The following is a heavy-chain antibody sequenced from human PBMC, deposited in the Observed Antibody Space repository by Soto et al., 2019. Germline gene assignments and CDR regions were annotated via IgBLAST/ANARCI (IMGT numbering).Heavy chain of an antibody. D-gene: IGHD3-10*01. CDR2: INHSGST. J-gene: IGHJ6*03. V-gene: IGHV4-34*01. CDR3: ARGRYYGSGSYYKFYYYYYMDV. CDR1: GGSFSGYY. Sequence: SETLSLTCAVYGGSFSGYYWSWIRQPPGKGLEWIGEINHSGSTNYNPSLKSRVTISVDTSKNQFSLKLSSVTAADTAVYYCARGRYYGSGSYYKFYYYYYMDVWGKGTTVTVSS.